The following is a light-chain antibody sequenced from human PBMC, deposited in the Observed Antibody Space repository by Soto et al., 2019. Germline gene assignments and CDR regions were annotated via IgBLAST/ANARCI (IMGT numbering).Light chain of an antibody. Sequence: EIVLTQSPGTLSLSPGERATLSCRASQRVSFNYLAWYQQKPGQAPRLLIYGASSRATGIPDRFSGSGSGTDFTLTISRLEPEDFAVYYCQQYGSSWFTFGPGTKVDI. CDR3: QQYGSSWFT. V-gene: IGKV3-20*01. CDR1: QRVSFNY. CDR2: GAS. J-gene: IGKJ3*01.